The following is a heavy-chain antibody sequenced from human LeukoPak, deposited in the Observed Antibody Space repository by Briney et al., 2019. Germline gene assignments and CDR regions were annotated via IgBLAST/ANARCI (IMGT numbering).Heavy chain of an antibody. D-gene: IGHD6-13*01. CDR1: GYSFTSYW. CDR2: IDPSDSYT. J-gene: IGHJ4*02. Sequence: GESLKISCKGSGYSFTSYWISWVRQMPGKGLEWMGRIDPSDSYTNYSPSFQGHVTISADRSISTAYLQWSSLKASDTAMYYCARHGTGYSSSWYYYWGQGTLVTVSS. CDR3: ARHGTGYSSSWYYY. V-gene: IGHV5-10-1*01.